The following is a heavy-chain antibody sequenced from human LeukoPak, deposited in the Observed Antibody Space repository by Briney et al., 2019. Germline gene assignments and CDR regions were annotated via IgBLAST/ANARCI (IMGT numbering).Heavy chain of an antibody. CDR2: ISNNGGYT. D-gene: IGHD5-18*01. CDR1: GVTFSSSA. V-gene: IGHV3-23*01. Sequence: GGSLRLSCAASGVTFSSSAMSWVRQAPGKGLEWVSAISNNGGYTYYADSVQGRFTISRDNSKSTLCLQMNSVRAEDTAVYYCATDSPYSYADLWGRGTLVAVSS. CDR3: ATDSPYSYADL. J-gene: IGHJ2*01.